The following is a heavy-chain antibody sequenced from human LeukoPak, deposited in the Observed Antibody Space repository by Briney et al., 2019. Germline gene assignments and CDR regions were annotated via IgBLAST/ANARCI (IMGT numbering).Heavy chain of an antibody. D-gene: IGHD2-15*01. J-gene: IGHJ4*02. Sequence: SDTLSLPCSVSGGSISSYFWRWIRQPPGKGLEWIAYIQNSGSTYYNPSLKSRVTISVDTSKNQFSLKVNSMTAADTAVYYCARHGGAYSFDFWGQGGLVTVSS. CDR2: IQNSGST. CDR1: GGSISSYF. CDR3: ARHGGAYSFDF. V-gene: IGHV4-59*08.